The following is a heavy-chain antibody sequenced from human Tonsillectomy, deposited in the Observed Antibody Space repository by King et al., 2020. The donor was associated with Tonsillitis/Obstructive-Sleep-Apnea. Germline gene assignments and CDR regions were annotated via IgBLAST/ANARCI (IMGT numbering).Heavy chain of an antibody. J-gene: IGHJ4*02. CDR3: AKDIGSGWHSFDY. D-gene: IGHD6-19*01. Sequence: QLVQSGGVVVQPGGSLRLSCAASGFTFDDYTMHWVRQAPGKVLEWVSLFCLDGGSLYYADSGKGRFPISRDNSKNSLYLQMNSLRTEDTALYYCAKDIGSGWHSFDYWGQGTLVTVSS. V-gene: IGHV3-43*01. CDR1: GFTFDDYT. CDR2: FCLDGGSL.